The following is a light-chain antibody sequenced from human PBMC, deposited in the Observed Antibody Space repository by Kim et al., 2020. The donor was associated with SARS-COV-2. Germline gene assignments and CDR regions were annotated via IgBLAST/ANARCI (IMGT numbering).Light chain of an antibody. CDR1: LSDVGTFSL. V-gene: IGLV2-23*02. CDR2: DIS. Sequence: GQSITISCSGTLSDVGTFSLISWYQQQPGKAPRLIIFDISHRPSGISGRFSGSKSGNTASLTISDLQPDDEADYFCCSFTMNVTWVFGGGTKVTVL. CDR3: CSFTMNVTWV. J-gene: IGLJ3*02.